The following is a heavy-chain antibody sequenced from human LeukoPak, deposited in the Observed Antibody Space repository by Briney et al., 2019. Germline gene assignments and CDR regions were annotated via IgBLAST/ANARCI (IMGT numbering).Heavy chain of an antibody. Sequence: SETLSLTCAVYGGSFSGYYWSWIRQPPGKGLEWIGEINHSGSTNYNPSLKSRVTISVDTSKNQFSLKLSSVTAADTAVYYCARNAVRISSSRIKRLYYFDYWGQGTLVTVSS. CDR1: GGSFSGYY. V-gene: IGHV4-34*01. J-gene: IGHJ4*02. CDR2: INHSGST. CDR3: ARNAVRISSSRIKRLYYFDY. D-gene: IGHD6-13*01.